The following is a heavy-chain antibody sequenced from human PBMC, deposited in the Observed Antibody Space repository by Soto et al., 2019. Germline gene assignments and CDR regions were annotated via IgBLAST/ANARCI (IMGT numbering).Heavy chain of an antibody. V-gene: IGHV4-34*01. CDR1: GGSFSGYY. Sequence: LSLTCAVYGGSFSGYYWSWIRQPPGKGLEWIGEINHSGSTNYNPSLKSRVTISVDTSKNQFSLKLSSVTAADTAVYYCARGGYSYYFDYWGQGTLVTVSS. CDR3: ARGGYSYYFDY. CDR2: INHSGST. J-gene: IGHJ4*02. D-gene: IGHD5-18*01.